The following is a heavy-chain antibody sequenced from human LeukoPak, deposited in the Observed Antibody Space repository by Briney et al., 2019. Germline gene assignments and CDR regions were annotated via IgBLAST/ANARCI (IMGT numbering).Heavy chain of an antibody. CDR2: ISGSGGST. CDR1: GFTFSSYA. D-gene: IGHD6-13*01. V-gene: IGHV3-23*01. Sequence: GGSLRLSCAASGFTFSSYAMSWVRQAPGKGLEWVSAISGSGGSTYYADSVRGRFTISRDNSKNTLYLQMNSLRAEDTAVYYCAKKSGSSWALFDYWGQGTLVTVSS. CDR3: AKKSGSSWALFDY. J-gene: IGHJ4*02.